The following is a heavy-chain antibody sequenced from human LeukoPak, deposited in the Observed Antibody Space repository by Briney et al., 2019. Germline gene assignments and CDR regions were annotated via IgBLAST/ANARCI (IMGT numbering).Heavy chain of an antibody. Sequence: IPSETLSLTCSFPGDSITYYFWSWVWQPPGKGLEWIGYVFYTGSTNYNPSLMGRVTISLDTSKNQFSLRLTSVTAADTAVYYCATGRVYYASEFWGQGAPVTVSS. V-gene: IGHV4-59*03. D-gene: IGHD3-10*01. J-gene: IGHJ1*01. CDR2: VFYTGST. CDR3: ATGRVYYASEF. CDR1: GDSITYYF.